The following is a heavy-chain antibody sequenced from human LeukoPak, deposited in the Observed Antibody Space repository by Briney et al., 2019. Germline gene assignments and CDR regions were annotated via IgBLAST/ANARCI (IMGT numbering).Heavy chain of an antibody. CDR2: IYSSGIT. D-gene: IGHD1-26*01. CDR3: ARVRSGSYYFDY. CDR1: GGSIGSYY. J-gene: IGHJ4*02. Sequence: PSETLSLTCSVSGGSIGSYYWSWIRQPAGKGLEWIGRIYSSGITNYNPSPKSRVTMSVDTSKNQFSLKLNPVTAADTAFYYCARVRSGSYYFDYWGQGTLVTVSS. V-gene: IGHV4-4*07.